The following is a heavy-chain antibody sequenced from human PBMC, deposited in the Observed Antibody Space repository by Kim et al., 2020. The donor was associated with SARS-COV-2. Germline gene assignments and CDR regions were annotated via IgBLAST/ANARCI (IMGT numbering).Heavy chain of an antibody. Sequence: DSVKGRFTISRDNSKNTLYLQMNSLRAEDTAVYYCARARRPASSTSCSVYWGQGTLVTVSS. J-gene: IGHJ4*02. V-gene: IGHV3-30*01. D-gene: IGHD2-2*01. CDR3: ARARRPASSTSCSVY.